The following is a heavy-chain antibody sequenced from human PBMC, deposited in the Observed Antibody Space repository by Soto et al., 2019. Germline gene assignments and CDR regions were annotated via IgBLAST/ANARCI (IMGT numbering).Heavy chain of an antibody. D-gene: IGHD2-21*01. CDR1: GFTFRTYA. CDR2: ISGSGGGT. Sequence: EVQLLESGGGLVQPGGSLRLSCAASGFTFRTYAMSWVRQAPGKGLEWVSGISGSGGGTNYADSVKGRFTISRDNSKNAKYVQVNSVQVGDSAVYYRAVGGHCGSGPTDGRGQG. V-gene: IGHV3-23*01. CDR3: AVGGHCGSGPTDG. J-gene: IGHJ6*01.